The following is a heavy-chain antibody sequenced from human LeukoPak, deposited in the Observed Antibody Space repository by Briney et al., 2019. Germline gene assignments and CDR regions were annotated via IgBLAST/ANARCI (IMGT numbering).Heavy chain of an antibody. CDR2: IGGRGDGI. Sequence: GGSLRLSCAASGFTFSDYSMNWVRQAPGKGLEWISYIGGRGDGISYADSVKGRFIVSRDNAKNSLFLQMNRLRGEDTAIYFCAREIPGRIAADCWGHGALVTVSS. D-gene: IGHD2-15*01. V-gene: IGHV3-48*01. J-gene: IGHJ4*01. CDR1: GFTFSDYS. CDR3: AREIPGRIAADC.